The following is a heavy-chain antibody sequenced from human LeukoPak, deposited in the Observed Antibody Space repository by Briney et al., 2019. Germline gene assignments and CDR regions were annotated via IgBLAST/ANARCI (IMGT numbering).Heavy chain of an antibody. V-gene: IGHV3-23*01. J-gene: IGHJ4*02. CDR3: AKWGDYDVLTGYYVPDY. D-gene: IGHD3-9*01. CDR1: GFTFSNYA. CDR2: ITGGGSGI. Sequence: PGASLRLSCAASGFTFSNYAMSWVRQAPGKGLEWVSAITGGGSGIYYADSMKSRFTISRDNCKTTLYLQINSLSAEATAVYYCAKWGDYDVLTGYYVPDYWGQGTLVTVSS.